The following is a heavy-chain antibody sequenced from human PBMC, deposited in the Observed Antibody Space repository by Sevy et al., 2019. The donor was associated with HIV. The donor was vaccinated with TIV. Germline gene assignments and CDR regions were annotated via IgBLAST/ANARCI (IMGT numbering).Heavy chain of an antibody. V-gene: IGHV3-11*04. CDR1: GFTFRDYP. J-gene: IGHJ4*02. CDR2: ISRAGDST. CDR3: AREHTGSFPDF. D-gene: IGHD1-26*01. Sequence: GGSLRLSCAASGFTFRDYPMNWIRQAPGKGLEWLSYISRAGDSTYYADSVMGRFTVSRDNAKNSLYLQMDRLSDEDTAIYYCAREHTGSFPDFWGQGTLVTVSS.